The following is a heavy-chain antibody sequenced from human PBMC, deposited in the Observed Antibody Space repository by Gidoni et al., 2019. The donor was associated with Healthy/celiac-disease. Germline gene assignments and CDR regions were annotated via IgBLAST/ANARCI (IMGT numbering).Heavy chain of an antibody. CDR3: ARPGEYSSSSGAFDY. D-gene: IGHD6-6*01. CDR1: GFSLSSDS. V-gene: IGHV3-21*01. CDR2: ISSSSRYI. J-gene: IGHJ4*02. Sequence: EVQLVESGGNLVKPGGSLRLSCAASGFSLSSDSMNWVRQAPGKVMEWVSSISSSSRYIYSADSVKGRFTSSRDNAKNSLYLQMNSLRADDTAVYYCARPGEYSSSSGAFDYWGQGTLVTVSS.